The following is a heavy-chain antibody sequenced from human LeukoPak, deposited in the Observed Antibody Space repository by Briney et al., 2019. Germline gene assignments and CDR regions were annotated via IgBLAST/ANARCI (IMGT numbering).Heavy chain of an antibody. V-gene: IGHV4-30-4*01. Sequence: PSETLSLTCTVSGDSISSGDYYWSWIRQPPGKGLEWIGYIYYSGSTSYNPSLKSRVTISVDTSKNQFSLKVTFVTAADTAVYYCARAIVGYCSGGRCFRRFDPWGEETLVTVSS. CDR1: GDSISSGDYY. D-gene: IGHD2-15*01. CDR2: IYYSGST. J-gene: IGHJ5*02. CDR3: ARAIVGYCSGGRCFRRFDP.